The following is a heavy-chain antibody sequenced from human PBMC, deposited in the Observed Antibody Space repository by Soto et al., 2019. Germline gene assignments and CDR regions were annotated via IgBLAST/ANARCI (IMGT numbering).Heavy chain of an antibody. CDR1: GFTFSRYG. V-gene: IGHV3-30*18. CDR3: AKDYNLGSGRYYFDC. J-gene: IGHJ4*02. D-gene: IGHD3-10*01. Sequence: GGSLRLSCAASGFTFSRYGMHWVRQAPGKGLEWVAVISHDGNTKNYADSVRGRFTISRDNSKNTLFLQMNSLRVEDTAVYYCAKDYNLGSGRYYFDCWGQGTLVTVSS. CDR2: ISHDGNTK.